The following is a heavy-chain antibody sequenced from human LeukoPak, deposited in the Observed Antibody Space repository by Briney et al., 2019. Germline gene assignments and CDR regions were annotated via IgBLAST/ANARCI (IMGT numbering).Heavy chain of an antibody. CDR1: GFTFSSYA. CDR2: ISGSGGST. Sequence: PGGSLRLSCAASGFTFSSYAMSWVRQAPGKGLEWVSAISGSGGSTYYADSVKGRFTISRDNSKNTLYLQMNSLRAEDTAVYYCAKDLGYYDSNGYFGYWGQGTLVTVSS. CDR3: AKDLGYYDSNGYFGY. D-gene: IGHD3-22*01. J-gene: IGHJ4*02. V-gene: IGHV3-23*01.